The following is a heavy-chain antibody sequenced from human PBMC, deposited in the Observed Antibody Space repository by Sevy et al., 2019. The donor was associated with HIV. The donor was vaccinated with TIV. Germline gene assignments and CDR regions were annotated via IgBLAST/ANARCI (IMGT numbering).Heavy chain of an antibody. V-gene: IGHV4-39*01. J-gene: IGHJ4*02. D-gene: IGHD3-10*01. CDR2: IYYSGST. CDR1: GGSISSSSYY. CDR3: ARHGLLWGYYFDY. Sequence: SETLSLTCTVSGGSISSSSYYWGWIRQPPGKGLEWIGSIYYSGSTYYNPSLKSRVTISVDTSKNQFSLKLSSVTAADTAVYYCARHGLLWGYYFDYWGQGTLVTVSS.